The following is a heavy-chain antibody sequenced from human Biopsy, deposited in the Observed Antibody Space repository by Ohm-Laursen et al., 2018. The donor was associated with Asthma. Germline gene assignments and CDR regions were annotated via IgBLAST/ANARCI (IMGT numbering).Heavy chain of an antibody. CDR2: ISGSGGST. J-gene: IGHJ4*02. V-gene: IGHV3-23*01. CDR3: AKAREDIVVVVAVSDS. CDR1: GFTFSSYA. Sequence: SLRLSCTASGFTFSSYAMHWVRQAPGKGLEWVSAISGSGGSTYYADSVKGRFTISRDNSKNTLHLQMNSLRAEDTAVYYCAKAREDIVVVVAVSDSWGQGTLVTVSS. D-gene: IGHD2-15*01.